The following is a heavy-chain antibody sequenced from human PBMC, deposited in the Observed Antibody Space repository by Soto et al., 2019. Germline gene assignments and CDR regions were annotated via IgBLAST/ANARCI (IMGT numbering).Heavy chain of an antibody. CDR1: DGSIDSGSYY. CDR2: IHYSGSL. J-gene: IGHJ4*02. Sequence: QVQLQESGPGLVEPSQTLSLTCTVSDGSIDSGSYYRSWVRQYPGKGLEWIGSIHYSGSLYYRPSIRSGLTMPADTSKRQFSLNLSSVTVADTAVYYCTRGVDRAKLGYWGQGIQVIVSS. V-gene: IGHV4-31*03. CDR3: TRGVDRAKLGY. D-gene: IGHD1-26*01.